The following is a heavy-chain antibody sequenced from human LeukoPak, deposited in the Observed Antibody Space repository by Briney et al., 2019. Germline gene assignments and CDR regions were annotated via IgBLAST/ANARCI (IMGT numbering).Heavy chain of an antibody. D-gene: IGHD5-24*01. CDR2: LTDSGGTT. CDR3: AKKRDAFDI. CDR1: GFTFSSYA. J-gene: IGHJ3*02. V-gene: IGHV3-23*01. Sequence: GGSPRLSCVASGFTFSSYAMGWVRQAPGKRPEWVSSLTDSGGTTYYVDSVKGRFTISRDNSKNTLYLHMNSLRAEDTAMYYCAKKRDAFDIWGQGTVVAVSS.